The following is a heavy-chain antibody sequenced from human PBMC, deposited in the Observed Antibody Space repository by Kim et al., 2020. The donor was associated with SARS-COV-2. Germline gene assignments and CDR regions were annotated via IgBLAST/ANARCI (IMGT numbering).Heavy chain of an antibody. J-gene: IGHJ5*02. CDR2: IIPILGIA. CDR1: GGTFSSYA. D-gene: IGHD1-7*01. V-gene: IGHV1-69*04. CDR3: ARAITGTTPWFDP. Sequence: SVKVSCKASGGTFSSYAISWVRQAPGQGLEWMGRIIPILGIANYAQKFQGRVTITAYKSTSTAYMELSSLRSEDTAVYYCARAITGTTPWFDPWGQGTLVTVSS.